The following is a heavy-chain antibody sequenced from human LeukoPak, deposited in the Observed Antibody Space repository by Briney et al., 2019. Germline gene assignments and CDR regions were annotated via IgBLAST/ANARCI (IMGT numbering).Heavy chain of an antibody. CDR2: ISSSGSRI. CDR1: GFTFSSYE. J-gene: IGHJ4*02. Sequence: GGSLRLSCAASGFTFSSYEMNWVRQAPGKGLEWVSYISSSGSRIYFADSVKGRFTISRDNAKNSLYLQMNSLRAEDTAVYYCARDRYSGEYFDYWGQGTLVTVSS. D-gene: IGHD5-12*01. CDR3: ARDRYSGEYFDY. V-gene: IGHV3-48*03.